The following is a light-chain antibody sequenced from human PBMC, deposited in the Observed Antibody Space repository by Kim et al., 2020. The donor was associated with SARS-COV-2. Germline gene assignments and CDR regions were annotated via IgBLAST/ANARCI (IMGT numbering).Light chain of an antibody. CDR1: SSDVGMYDS. CDR2: EVS. Sequence: GQSVPISCTGTSSDVGMYDSVAWYQQHPGTAPKVMIYEVSNRPSGVPDRFSGSKSGNTASLTISGLQAEDEADYYCSSYTSSSTWVFGGGTQLTVL. V-gene: IGLV2-18*02. J-gene: IGLJ3*02. CDR3: SSYTSSSTWV.